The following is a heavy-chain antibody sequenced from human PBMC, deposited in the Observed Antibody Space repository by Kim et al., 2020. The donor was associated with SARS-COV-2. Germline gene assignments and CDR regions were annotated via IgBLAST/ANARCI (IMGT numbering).Heavy chain of an antibody. CDR3: ARSRSYCSSTSCYRWFDP. CDR1: GYSFISYW. Sequence: GESLKISCKGSGYSFISYWIGWVRQMPGKGLEWMWIIYPGDSDTRYSPSFQGQVTISADKSISTAYLQWSSLKASDTAMYYCARSRSYCSSTSCYRWFDPWGQGTLVTVSS. J-gene: IGHJ5*02. V-gene: IGHV5-51*01. CDR2: IYPGDSDT. D-gene: IGHD2-2*01.